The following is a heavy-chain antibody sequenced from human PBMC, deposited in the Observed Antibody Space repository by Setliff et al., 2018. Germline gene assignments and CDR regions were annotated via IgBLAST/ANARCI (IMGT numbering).Heavy chain of an antibody. D-gene: IGHD5-12*01. CDR3: ARSKYRGYSGYYYMDV. V-gene: IGHV4-30-4*08. CDR1: GGSISSGDHY. CDR2: IYYSGST. J-gene: IGHJ6*03. Sequence: SETLSLTCTVSGGSISSGDHYWSWIRQPPGKGLEWIGYIYYSGSTYYNPSLKSRVTISVDTSKNQFSLKLSSVTAADTAVYYCARSKYRGYSGYYYMDVWAKGTTVTVSS.